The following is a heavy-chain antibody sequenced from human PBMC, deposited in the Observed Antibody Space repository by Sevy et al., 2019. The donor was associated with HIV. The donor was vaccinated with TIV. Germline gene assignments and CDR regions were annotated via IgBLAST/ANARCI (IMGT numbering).Heavy chain of an antibody. V-gene: IGHV3-21*01. Sequence: EGSLRLSCAASGFTFSSYSMNWVRQAPGKGLEWVSSISSSSSYIYYADSVKGRFTISRDNAKNSLYLQMNSLRAEDTAVYYCARGNCSGGSCFDYWGQGTLVTVSS. J-gene: IGHJ4*02. CDR1: GFTFSSYS. CDR3: ARGNCSGGSCFDY. D-gene: IGHD2-15*01. CDR2: ISSSSSYI.